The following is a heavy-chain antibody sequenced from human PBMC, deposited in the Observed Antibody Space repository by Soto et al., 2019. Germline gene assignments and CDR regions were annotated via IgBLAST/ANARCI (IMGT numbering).Heavy chain of an antibody. D-gene: IGHD3-16*02. V-gene: IGHV4-59*01. Sequence: SENLSLTCTVSGGSISSYYWSWIRQPPGKGLEWIGYIYYSGSTNYNPSLKSRVTISVDTSKNQFSLKLSSVTAADTAVYYCARDSYDYVWGSYLDYSGQATLVTVSS. J-gene: IGHJ4*02. CDR1: GGSISSYY. CDR3: ARDSYDYVWGSYLDY. CDR2: IYYSGST.